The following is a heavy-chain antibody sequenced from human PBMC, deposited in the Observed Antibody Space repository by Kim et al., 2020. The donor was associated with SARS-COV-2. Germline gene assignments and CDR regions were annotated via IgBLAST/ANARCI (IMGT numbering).Heavy chain of an antibody. CDR1: GFTFTSYP. J-gene: IGHJ6*02. CDR2: ISYDGLNK. D-gene: IGHD3-3*01. CDR3: ARGIWEWLLYFGMDV. Sequence: GGSLRLSCAASGFTFTSYPFHWVRQAPGKGLEWVAFISYDGLNKYYADSVKGRFTISRDNSKNTVDLEMNSLRPEDTAVNYCARGIWEWLLYFGMDVWGQGTTVTVSS. V-gene: IGHV3-30*04.